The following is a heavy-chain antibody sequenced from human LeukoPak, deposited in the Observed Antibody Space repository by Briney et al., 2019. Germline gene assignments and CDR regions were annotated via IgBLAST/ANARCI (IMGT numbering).Heavy chain of an antibody. CDR3: ARAGYSYGFRDRGFDY. Sequence: SETLSLTCTVSGGSISSGSYYWSWIRQPAGKGLEWIGRIYTSGSTNYNPSLKSRVTISVDTSKNQFSLKLSSVTAADTAVYYCARAGYSYGFRDRGFDYWGQGTLVTVSS. CDR2: IYTSGST. V-gene: IGHV4-61*02. D-gene: IGHD5-18*01. CDR1: GGSISSGSYY. J-gene: IGHJ4*02.